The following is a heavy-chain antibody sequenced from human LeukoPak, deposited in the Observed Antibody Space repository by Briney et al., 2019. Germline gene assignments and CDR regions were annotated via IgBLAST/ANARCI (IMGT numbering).Heavy chain of an antibody. V-gene: IGHV4-34*01. Sequence: SETLSLTCAVYGGSFSGYYWSWIRQPPGKGLEWIGEINHSGSTNYNPSLKSRVTISVDTSKNQFSLKLSSVTAADTAVYYCASFDGSINLYGVFEYWGQGTLVTVSS. CDR1: GGSFSGYY. D-gene: IGHD3-9*01. CDR2: INHSGST. CDR3: ASFDGSINLYGVFEY. J-gene: IGHJ4*02.